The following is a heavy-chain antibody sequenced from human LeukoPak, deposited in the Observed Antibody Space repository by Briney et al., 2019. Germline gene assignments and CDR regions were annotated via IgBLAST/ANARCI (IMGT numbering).Heavy chain of an antibody. CDR3: ARRGYDSSGYRDAFGI. J-gene: IGHJ3*02. D-gene: IGHD3-22*01. Sequence: GESLKISCKGSGYNFTNYWIGWVRQMPGKGLEWMGIIYPGDSDTTYSPSFQGQVTISADKSTSTAYLQWSSLKASDTAMYYCARRGYDSSGYRDAFGIWGQGTMVTVSS. V-gene: IGHV5-51*01. CDR1: GYNFTNYW. CDR2: IYPGDSDT.